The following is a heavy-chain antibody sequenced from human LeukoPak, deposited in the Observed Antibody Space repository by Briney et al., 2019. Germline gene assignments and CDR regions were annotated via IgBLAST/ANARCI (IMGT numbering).Heavy chain of an antibody. D-gene: IGHD3-10*01. V-gene: IGHV4-4*07. CDR3: ARSRGRKVTPFDY. CDR1: GGSISSYY. J-gene: IGHJ4*02. Sequence: PSETLSLTCTVSGGSISSYYWSWIRRPAGKGLEWIGRIYTSGSTDYNPSLKSRVTISLDTSNNQFSLNLNSVTAADTAVYYCARSRGRKVTPFDYWGQGILVTVSS. CDR2: IYTSGST.